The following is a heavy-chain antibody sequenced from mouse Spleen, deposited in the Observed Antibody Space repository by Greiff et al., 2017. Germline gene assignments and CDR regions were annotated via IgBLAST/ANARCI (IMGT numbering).Heavy chain of an antibody. D-gene: IGHD2-10*02. V-gene: IGHV5-9-3*01. J-gene: IGHJ3*01. CDR1: GFTFSSYA. CDR2: ISSGGSYT. Sequence: EVQRVESGGGLVKPGGSLKLSCAASGFTFSSYAMSWVRQTPEKRLEWVATISSGGSYTYYPDSVKGRFTISRDNAKNTLYLQMSSLRSEDTAMYYCARKEYGNYSFAYWGQGTLVTVSA. CDR3: ARKEYGNYSFAY.